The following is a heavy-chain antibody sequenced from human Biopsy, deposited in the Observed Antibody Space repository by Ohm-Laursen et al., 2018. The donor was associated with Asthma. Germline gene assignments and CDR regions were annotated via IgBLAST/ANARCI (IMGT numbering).Heavy chain of an antibody. CDR3: ARCQVGYSSGWSLLLKKIYYSGMDV. J-gene: IGHJ6*02. CDR1: GGTFSNFA. Sequence: VKISCKAPGGTFSNFAISWARQAPGQGLEWLGGIMTVFGTTNYAQKFQGRVTITADESTSTAYMEATSLRSEDTAIYYCARCQVGYSSGWSLLLKKIYYSGMDVWGQGTAVTVSS. CDR2: IMTVFGTT. D-gene: IGHD6-19*01. V-gene: IGHV1-69*13.